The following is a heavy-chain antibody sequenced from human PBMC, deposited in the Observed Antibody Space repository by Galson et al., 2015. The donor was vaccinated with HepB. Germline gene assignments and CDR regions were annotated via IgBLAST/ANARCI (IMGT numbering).Heavy chain of an antibody. CDR3: ARDRTGLYPYGMDV. J-gene: IGHJ6*02. D-gene: IGHD3-9*01. V-gene: IGHV2-5*02. CDR1: GFSLSTSGVG. Sequence: PALVKPTQTLTLTCTFSGFSLSTSGVGVGWIRQPPGKALEWLALIYWDDDKRYSPSLKTRLTITKDTSKNQVVLTMTNMDPVDTATYYCARDRTGLYPYGMDVWGQGTTVTVSS. CDR2: IYWDDDK.